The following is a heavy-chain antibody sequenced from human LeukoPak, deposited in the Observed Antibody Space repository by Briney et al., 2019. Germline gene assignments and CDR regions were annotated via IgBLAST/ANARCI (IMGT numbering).Heavy chain of an antibody. CDR2: FDPEDGET. D-gene: IGHD5-18*01. Sequence: ASVKVSCKVSGYTLTELSMHWVRQAPGKGLEWMGGFDPEDGETIYAQKFQGRVTMTEDTSTDTAYMELSSLRSEDTAVYYCASVGIQLWRNYYFDYWGQGTLVTVSS. CDR1: GYTLTELS. J-gene: IGHJ4*02. CDR3: ASVGIQLWRNYYFDY. V-gene: IGHV1-24*01.